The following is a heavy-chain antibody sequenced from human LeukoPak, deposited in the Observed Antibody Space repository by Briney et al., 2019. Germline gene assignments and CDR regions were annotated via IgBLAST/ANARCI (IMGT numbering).Heavy chain of an antibody. V-gene: IGHV3-7*03. CDR2: IKGGGSEK. Sequence: GGSLRLSCAASGFTFSNYWMSWVRQAPGKGLGWVANIKGGGSEKSYVDSVKGRFTISRDNAKNSLYLQMNSLRAEDTALYYCAKGRDSSLLYFQHWGQGTLVTVSS. D-gene: IGHD3-22*01. J-gene: IGHJ1*01. CDR1: GFTFSNYW. CDR3: AKGRDSSLLYFQH.